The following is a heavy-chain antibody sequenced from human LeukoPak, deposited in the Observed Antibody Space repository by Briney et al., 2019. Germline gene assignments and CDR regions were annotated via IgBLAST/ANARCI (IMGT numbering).Heavy chain of an antibody. J-gene: IGHJ6*02. D-gene: IGHD6-13*01. Sequence: ASVKVSCKASGYTFTSYGISWVRQAPGQGLEWMGWISDYNGNTNYAQKLQRRVTMTTDTSTRTAYMELRSLRSDDTAVYYCASSQLIAAAGTDYYFGMDVWGQGTTVTVSS. CDR2: ISDYNGNT. CDR1: GYTFTSYG. V-gene: IGHV1-18*01. CDR3: ASSQLIAAAGTDYYFGMDV.